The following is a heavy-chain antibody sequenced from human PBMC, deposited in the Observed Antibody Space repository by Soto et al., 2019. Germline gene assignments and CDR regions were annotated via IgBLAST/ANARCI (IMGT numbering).Heavy chain of an antibody. Sequence: SETLSLTCTVSGGSISSYYWSWIRQPPGKGLEWIGYIYYSGSTNYNPSLKSRVTISVDTSKNQFSLKLSSVTAADTAAYYCARVEGYCSGGSCYDSLKFDYWGQGTLVTVSS. CDR3: ARVEGYCSGGSCYDSLKFDY. CDR2: IYYSGST. V-gene: IGHV4-59*01. CDR1: GGSISSYY. J-gene: IGHJ4*02. D-gene: IGHD2-15*01.